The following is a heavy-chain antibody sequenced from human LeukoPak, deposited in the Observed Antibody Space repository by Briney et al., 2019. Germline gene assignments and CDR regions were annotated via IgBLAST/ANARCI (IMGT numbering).Heavy chain of an antibody. CDR2: IYYSGST. D-gene: IGHD3-10*01. J-gene: IGHJ5*02. CDR3: ARSMVRGVRDWFDP. Sequence: PSETLSLTCTVSGGSISSYYRSWIRQPPGKGLEWLGYIYYSGSTNYNPSLKSRVTISVDTSKNQFSLKLSAVTAADTAVYYCARSMVRGVRDWFDPWGQGTLVTVSS. CDR1: GGSISSYY. V-gene: IGHV4-59*01.